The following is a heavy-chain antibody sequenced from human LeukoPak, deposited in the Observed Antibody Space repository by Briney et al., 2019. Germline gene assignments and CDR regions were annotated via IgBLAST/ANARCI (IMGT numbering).Heavy chain of an antibody. Sequence: SETLSLTCAVSGGSISSGGYSWSWIRQPPGKGLEWIGYIYHSGSTYYNPPLKSRVTISVDGSKNQFSLKLSSVTAPDTAVYYCARTNCSGGSCSYYFDYWGQGTLVTVSS. V-gene: IGHV4-30-2*01. J-gene: IGHJ4*02. CDR1: GGSISSGGYS. CDR2: IYHSGST. D-gene: IGHD2-15*01. CDR3: ARTNCSGGSCSYYFDY.